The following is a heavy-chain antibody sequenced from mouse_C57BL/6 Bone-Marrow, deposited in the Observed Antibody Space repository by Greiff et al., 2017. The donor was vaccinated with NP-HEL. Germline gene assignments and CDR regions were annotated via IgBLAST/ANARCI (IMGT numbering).Heavy chain of an antibody. CDR1: GYSITSGYY. Sequence: EVKLQESGPGLVKPSQSLSLTCSVTGYSITSGYYWNWIRQFPGNKLEWMGYISYDGSNNYNPSLKNRIPITRDTSKNQFFLELNSVTTEDTATYYCARGDTIYFDYWGQGTTLTVSS. V-gene: IGHV3-6*01. CDR2: ISYDGSN. CDR3: ARGDTIYFDY. J-gene: IGHJ2*01. D-gene: IGHD1-1*02.